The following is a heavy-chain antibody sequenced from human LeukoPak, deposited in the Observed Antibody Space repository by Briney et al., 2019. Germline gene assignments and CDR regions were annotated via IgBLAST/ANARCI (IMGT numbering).Heavy chain of an antibody. CDR3: ARTRYYYNSRSYGAPYYFDY. J-gene: IGHJ4*02. D-gene: IGHD3-10*01. V-gene: IGHV4-39*01. Sequence: PSETLSLTCTVSGGSISSSSYYWGWIRQPPGKGLEWIGSIYYSGSTYYNPSLKSRVTISVDTSKNQFSLKLSSVTAADTAVYYCARTRYYYNSRSYGAPYYFDYWGQGTLVTVSS. CDR1: GGSISSSSYY. CDR2: IYYSGST.